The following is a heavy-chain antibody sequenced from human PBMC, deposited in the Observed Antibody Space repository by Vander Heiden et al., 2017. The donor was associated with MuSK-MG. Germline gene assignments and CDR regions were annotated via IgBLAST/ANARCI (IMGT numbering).Heavy chain of an antibody. CDR2: ISGSGGTT. D-gene: IGHD3-16*01. CDR1: VFTFTTYA. V-gene: IGHV3-23*04. J-gene: IGHJ4*02. CDR3: VRGKGTGHYFEY. Sequence: EVQVVESGGGLVQPGGSLRLSCGVSVFTFTTYAMNWVRQAPGKGLEWVSVISGSGGTTYYADSVKGRFTISRDNSKNTLFLQMNSLRVEDTAVYYCVRGKGTGHYFEYWGQGTLVSVSS.